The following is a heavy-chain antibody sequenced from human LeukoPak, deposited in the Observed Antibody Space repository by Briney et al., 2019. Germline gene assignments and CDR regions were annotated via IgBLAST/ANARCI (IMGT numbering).Heavy chain of an antibody. D-gene: IGHD3-22*01. CDR1: GFTFSNAW. V-gene: IGHV3-7*01. Sequence: GGSLRLSCAASGFTFSNAWMSWVRQAPGKGLEWVANIKQDGSEKYYVDSVKGRFTISRDNAKNSLYLQMNSLRAEDTAVYYCARDLTDYYDSSGYYDAFDIWGQGTMVTVSS. CDR2: IKQDGSEK. J-gene: IGHJ3*02. CDR3: ARDLTDYYDSSGYYDAFDI.